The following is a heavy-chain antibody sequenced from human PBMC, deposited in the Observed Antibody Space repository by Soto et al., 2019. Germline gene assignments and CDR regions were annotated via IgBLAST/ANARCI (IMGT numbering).Heavy chain of an antibody. CDR2: ISYDGSNK. V-gene: IGHV3-30-3*01. D-gene: IGHD1-26*01. J-gene: IGHJ3*02. CDR1: GFTFSSYA. Sequence: GGSLRLSCAASGFTFSSYAMHWVRQAPGKGLEWVAVISYDGSNKYYADSVKGRFTISRDNSKNTLYLQMNSLRAEDTAVYYCARDGSLDAFDIWGQGTMVTVS. CDR3: ARDGSLDAFDI.